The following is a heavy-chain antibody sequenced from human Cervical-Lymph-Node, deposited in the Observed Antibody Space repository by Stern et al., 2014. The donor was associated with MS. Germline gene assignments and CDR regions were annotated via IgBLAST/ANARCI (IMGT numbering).Heavy chain of an antibody. V-gene: IGHV4-59*01. D-gene: IGHD4-17*01. CDR2: IYDSGST. CDR1: GVSISAYY. CDR3: ALADFGDYDVYFDY. J-gene: IGHJ4*02. Sequence: VQLEESGPGLVKPSETLSLTCAVSGVSISAYYCYWIRQAPGQGLEWIGNIYDSGSTNYTPSLKSRVTMSIDPSKNQFSLKLNSVTTADTAMYYCALADFGDYDVYFDYWGQGTLVTVSS.